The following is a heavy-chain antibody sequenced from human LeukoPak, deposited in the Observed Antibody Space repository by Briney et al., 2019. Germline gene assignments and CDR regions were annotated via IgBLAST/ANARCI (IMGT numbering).Heavy chain of an antibody. J-gene: IGHJ6*03. CDR1: GYSFTSYW. CDR2: IYPGDSDT. CDR3: ARRKAVAGPVKYYYYMDV. D-gene: IGHD6-19*01. V-gene: IGHV5-51*01. Sequence: GESLKISCKGSGYSFTSYWIGWVRQMPGKGLEWMGIIYPGDSDTRYSPSFQGQVTISADKSISTAYLQWSSLKASDTAMYYCARRKAVAGPVKYYYYMDVWGKGTTVTVSS.